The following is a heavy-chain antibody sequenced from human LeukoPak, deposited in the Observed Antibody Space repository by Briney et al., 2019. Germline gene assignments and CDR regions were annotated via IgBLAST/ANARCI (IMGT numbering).Heavy chain of an antibody. CDR3: ATLGYSSSWYSGHPISAAAFDI. V-gene: IGHV3-23*01. CDR2: ISGSGGST. D-gene: IGHD6-13*01. Sequence: PGGSLRLSCAASGFTFSSYAMSWVRQAPGKGLEWVSAISGSGGSTYYADSVKGRFTISRDNSKNTLYLQMNSLRAEDTAVYYCATLGYSSSWYSGHPISAAAFDIWGQGTMVTVSS. J-gene: IGHJ3*02. CDR1: GFTFSSYA.